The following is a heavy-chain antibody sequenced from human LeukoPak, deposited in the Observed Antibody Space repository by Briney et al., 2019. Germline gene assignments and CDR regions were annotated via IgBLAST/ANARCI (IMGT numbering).Heavy chain of an antibody. D-gene: IGHD4-17*01. Sequence: ASVKVSCKASGGTFSSYAISWVRQAPGQGLEWMGRIIPILGIANYAQKFQGRVTITADKSTSTAYMELSSLRSEDTAVYYCARDSGHYGDSVRLYYWGQGTLVTVSS. CDR3: ARDSGHYGDSVRLYY. J-gene: IGHJ4*02. CDR1: GGTFSSYA. CDR2: IIPILGIA. V-gene: IGHV1-69*04.